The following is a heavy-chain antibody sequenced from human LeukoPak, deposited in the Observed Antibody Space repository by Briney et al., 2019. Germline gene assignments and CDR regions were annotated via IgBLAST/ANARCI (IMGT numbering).Heavy chain of an antibody. CDR2: IYYSGST. Sequence: SETLSLTCTVSGGSISSYYWSWIRQPPGKGLEWIGYIYYSGSTNYNPSLKSRVTISVDTSKNQFPLKLSSVTAADTAVYYCARVGYYDSSGYFDYWGQGTLVTVSS. J-gene: IGHJ4*02. D-gene: IGHD3-22*01. V-gene: IGHV4-59*01. CDR1: GGSISSYY. CDR3: ARVGYYDSSGYFDY.